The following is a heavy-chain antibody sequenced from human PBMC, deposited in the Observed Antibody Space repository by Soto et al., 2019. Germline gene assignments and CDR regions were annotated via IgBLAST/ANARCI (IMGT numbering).Heavy chain of an antibody. CDR3: ARGGLNIVVVTAYPLYYYGMDV. V-gene: IGHV1-69*13. CDR1: GGPFSSYA. CDR2: IIPILGTA. J-gene: IGHJ6*01. Sequence: SVKGYFKASGGPFSSYAISLVRQAPGQGLEWMGGIIPILGTANYAQKFQGRVTITADESTSTAYMELSSLRSEDTAVYYCARGGLNIVVVTAYPLYYYGMDVWGQGTPVTVSS. D-gene: IGHD2-21*02.